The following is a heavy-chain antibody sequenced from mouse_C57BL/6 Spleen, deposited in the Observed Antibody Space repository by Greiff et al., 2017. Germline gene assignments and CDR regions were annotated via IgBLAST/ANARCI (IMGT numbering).Heavy chain of an antibody. D-gene: IGHD1-1*01. CDR1: GYTFTDYY. Sequence: VQLQQSGPVLVKPGASVKMSCKASGYTFTDYYMNWVKQSHGKSLEWIGVINPYNGGTSYKQKFKGKATLTVDKSSSTAYMELNSLTSEDSAVYYCARCYYGSSYLYRYFDVWGTGTTVTVSS. CDR3: ARCYYGSSYLYRYFDV. J-gene: IGHJ1*03. CDR2: INPYNGGT. V-gene: IGHV1-19*01.